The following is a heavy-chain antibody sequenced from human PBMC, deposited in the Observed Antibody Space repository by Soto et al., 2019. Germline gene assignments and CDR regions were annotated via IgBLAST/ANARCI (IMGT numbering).Heavy chain of an antibody. J-gene: IGHJ6*02. CDR3: AKLYGSVTSFFFYFGMDV. V-gene: IGHV3-23*01. CDR2: ISGRGGDT. D-gene: IGHD3-10*01. Sequence: EVQLLESGGGLVHPGGSLRLSCAASGFTFSDHAMTWVRQAPGKGLEGVSGISGRGGDTFYADSVKGRFTISRDNSMNTVFLQLNSLKAEDTAVYYCAKLYGSVTSFFFYFGMDVWGQGTTVTVSS. CDR1: GFTFSDHA.